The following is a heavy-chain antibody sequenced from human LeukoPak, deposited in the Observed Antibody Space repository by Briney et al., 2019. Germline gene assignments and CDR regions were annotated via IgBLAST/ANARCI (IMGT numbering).Heavy chain of an antibody. CDR3: ARGWSGGGYDLLAGY. V-gene: IGHV3-23*01. J-gene: IGHJ4*02. D-gene: IGHD5-12*01. CDR2: IIGSGGTT. CDR1: GFTFSHYA. Sequence: GGSLRLSCAASGFTFSHYAMNWVRQAPGKGLECVSTIIGSGGTTYYADSVKGRFTISRDNSKNTLYLQMNSLRAEDTAVYYCARGWSGGGYDLLAGYWGQGTLVTVSS.